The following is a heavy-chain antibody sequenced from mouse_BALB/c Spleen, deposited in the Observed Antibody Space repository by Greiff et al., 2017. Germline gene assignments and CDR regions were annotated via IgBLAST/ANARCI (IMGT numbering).Heavy chain of an antibody. V-gene: IGHV1-15*01. CDR3: TRSSGTYYAMDY. CDR2: IDPETGGT. CDR1: GYTFTDYE. J-gene: IGHJ4*01. Sequence: VQLQQSGAELVRPGASVTLSCKASGYTFTDYEMHWVKQTPVHGLEWIGAIDPETGGTAYNQKFKGKATLTADKSSSTAYMELRSLTSEDSAVYYCTRSSGTYYAMDYWSQGTSVSVSS. D-gene: IGHD6-1*01.